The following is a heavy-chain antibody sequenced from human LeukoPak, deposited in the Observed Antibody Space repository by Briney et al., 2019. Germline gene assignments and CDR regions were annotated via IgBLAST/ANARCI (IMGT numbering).Heavy chain of an antibody. D-gene: IGHD3-3*01. V-gene: IGHV3-23*01. CDR3: AKDSGITISIYYYYGMDV. CDR2: ISGSGGST. Sequence: PGGSLRLSCAASGFTFSSYAMSWVRQAPGKGLEWVSAISGSGGSTYYADSVKGRFTISRDNSKNTLYLQMNSLRAEDTAVYYCAKDSGITISIYYYYGMDVWGQGTTVTVSS. J-gene: IGHJ6*02. CDR1: GFTFSSYA.